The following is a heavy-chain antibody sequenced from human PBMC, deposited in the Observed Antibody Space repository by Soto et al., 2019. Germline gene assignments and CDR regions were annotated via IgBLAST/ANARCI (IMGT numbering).Heavy chain of an antibody. CDR3: AKGYYSGYDLAYFDY. V-gene: IGHV3-23*01. CDR1: GFSFDGYA. CDR2: ISGSGDNT. D-gene: IGHD5-12*01. J-gene: IGHJ4*02. Sequence: EVQLLESGGGLAQPGGSVSLSCAASGFSFDGYALTWVRQAAGKGLEWVSAISGSGDNTYYADSVKGRFTISRDNSKNTLYLQLNSLRAEDTAVYYCAKGYYSGYDLAYFDYWGQGTLVTVSS.